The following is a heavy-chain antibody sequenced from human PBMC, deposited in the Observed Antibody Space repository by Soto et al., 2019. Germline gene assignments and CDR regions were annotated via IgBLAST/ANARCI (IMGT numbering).Heavy chain of an antibody. CDR2: IYYSGST. V-gene: IGHV4-31*03. J-gene: IGHJ5*02. Sequence: QVQLQESGPGLVKPSQTLSLTCTVSGGSISSGGYYWSWIRQHPGKGLEWIGYIYYSGSTYYNPSLKSRVTISVDTSKNQFSLKLSSVTAADTAVYYCARTPFIAAAGTADWFDPWGQGTLVTVSS. CDR1: GGSISSGGYY. D-gene: IGHD6-13*01. CDR3: ARTPFIAAAGTADWFDP.